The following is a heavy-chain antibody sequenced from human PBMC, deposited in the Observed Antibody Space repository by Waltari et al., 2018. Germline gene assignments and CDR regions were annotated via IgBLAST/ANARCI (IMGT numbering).Heavy chain of an antibody. Sequence: QVQLQESGPGLVKPSQTLSLTCPVSGGSISSGGYYWSWIRQHPGKGLEWIGYIYYSGSTYYNPSLKSRVTISVDTSKNQFSLKLSSVTAADTAVYYCARGWVRSTSPTFDYWGQGTLVTVSS. J-gene: IGHJ4*02. CDR2: IYYSGST. D-gene: IGHD2-2*01. V-gene: IGHV4-31*03. CDR3: ARGWVRSTSPTFDY. CDR1: GGSISSGGYY.